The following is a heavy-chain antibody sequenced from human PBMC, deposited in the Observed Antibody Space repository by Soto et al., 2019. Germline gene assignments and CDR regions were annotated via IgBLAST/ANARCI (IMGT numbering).Heavy chain of an antibody. Sequence: EVQLVESGGGLVQPGGSLRLSCAASGFTFSSYWMSWVRQAPGKGLEWVANIKQDGSEKYYVDSVKARFTISRDNAKNSLYLQMNSLRAEDTAVYYCARSSHYYDSSGYYRYFDYWGQGTLVTVSS. J-gene: IGHJ4*02. CDR2: IKQDGSEK. CDR3: ARSSHYYDSSGYYRYFDY. CDR1: GFTFSSYW. D-gene: IGHD3-22*01. V-gene: IGHV3-7*03.